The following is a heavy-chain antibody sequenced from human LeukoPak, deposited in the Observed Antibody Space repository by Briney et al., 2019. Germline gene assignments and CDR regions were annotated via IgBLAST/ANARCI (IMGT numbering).Heavy chain of an antibody. CDR1: GGSFSGYY. Sequence: SETLSLTCAVYGGSFSGYYWSWIRQPPGKGLEWIGEINHSGSTNYNPSLKSRVTILVDTSKNQFSLKLSSVTAADTAVYYCARRFRRGSYYVWDEYFDYWGQGTLVTVSS. J-gene: IGHJ4*02. CDR2: INHSGST. V-gene: IGHV4-34*01. CDR3: ARRFRRGSYYVWDEYFDY. D-gene: IGHD1-26*01.